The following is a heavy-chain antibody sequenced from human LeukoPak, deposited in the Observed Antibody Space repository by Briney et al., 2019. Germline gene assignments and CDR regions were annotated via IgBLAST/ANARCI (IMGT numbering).Heavy chain of an antibody. J-gene: IGHJ4*02. D-gene: IGHD3-22*01. Sequence: SETLSLTCAVYGGSFSGYYWSWIRQPPGKGLEWIGEINHSGSTNYNPSLKSRVTMSVDTSKNQFSLKLSSVTAADTAVYYCAGGGGGSSGYYPFDYWGQGTLVTVSS. CDR2: INHSGST. CDR1: GGSFSGYY. V-gene: IGHV4-34*01. CDR3: AGGGGGSSGYYPFDY.